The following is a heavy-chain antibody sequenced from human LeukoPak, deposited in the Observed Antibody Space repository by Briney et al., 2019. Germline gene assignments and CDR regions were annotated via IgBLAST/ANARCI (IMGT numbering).Heavy chain of an antibody. Sequence: SETLSLTCTVSGGSISSGDYYWSWIRQPPGKGLEWIGYIYYSGSTYYNPSLKSRVTISVDTSKNQFSLKLSSVTAADTAVYYCARRAVLGGSYCFDYWGQGTLVTVSS. CDR2: IYYSGST. V-gene: IGHV4-30-4*08. CDR3: ARRAVLGGSYCFDY. J-gene: IGHJ4*02. D-gene: IGHD3-10*01. CDR1: GGSISSGDYY.